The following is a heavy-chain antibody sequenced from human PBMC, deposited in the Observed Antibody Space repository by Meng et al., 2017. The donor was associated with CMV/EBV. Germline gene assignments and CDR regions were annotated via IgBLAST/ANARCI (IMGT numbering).Heavy chain of an antibody. CDR2: IYYSGST. CDR1: GSISSSSYY. D-gene: IGHD3-3*01. J-gene: IGHJ5*02. Sequence: GSISSSSYYWGWIRQPPGKGLEWIGSIYYSGSTYYNPSLKSRVTISVDTSKNQFSLKLSSVTAADTAVYYCARGDFWSGYYWGWFDPWGQGTLVTVSS. CDR3: ARGDFWSGYYWGWFDP. V-gene: IGHV4-39*01.